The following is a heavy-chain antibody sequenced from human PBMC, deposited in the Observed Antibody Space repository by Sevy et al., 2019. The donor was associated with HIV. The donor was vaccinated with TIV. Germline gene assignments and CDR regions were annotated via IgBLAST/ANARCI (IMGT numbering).Heavy chain of an antibody. D-gene: IGHD1-7*01. V-gene: IGHV3-33*01. CDR1: GFTFSDYG. Sequence: GGSLRLSCAASGFTFSDYGMNWVRQAPGKGLEWVAVIWFDGSNKYYGDSVKGRFTISRDSSKNTLFLQMNSLRVDDTAVYYCAREERSGTTTSFDYWGQGALVTVSS. J-gene: IGHJ4*02. CDR3: AREERSGTTTSFDY. CDR2: IWFDGSNK.